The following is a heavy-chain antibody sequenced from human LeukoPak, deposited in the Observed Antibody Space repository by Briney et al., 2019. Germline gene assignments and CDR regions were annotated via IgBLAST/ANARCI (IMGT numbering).Heavy chain of an antibody. CDR2: IYYSGST. Sequence: SETLSLTCTVSSGSISSYYWSWIRQPPGKGLEWIGYIYYSGSTNYNPSLKSRVTISVDTSKNQFSLKLSSVTAADTAVYYCARFELYGDYSYPFDYWGQGTLVTVSS. CDR3: ARFELYGDYSYPFDY. CDR1: SGSISSYY. V-gene: IGHV4-59*08. J-gene: IGHJ4*02. D-gene: IGHD4-17*01.